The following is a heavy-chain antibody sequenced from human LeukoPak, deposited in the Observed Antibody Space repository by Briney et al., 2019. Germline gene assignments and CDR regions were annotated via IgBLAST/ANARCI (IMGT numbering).Heavy chain of an antibody. CDR2: ISSSGNTI. Sequence: LPGGSLRLSCAASGFTFSSYGMNWVRQAPGKGLEWVSYISSSGNTIYFADSVKGRFTISRDNAKNSLYLQMNSLRAEDTAVYYCARPIAAPLSFYGMDVWGQGTTVTVSS. J-gene: IGHJ6*02. CDR3: ARPIAAPLSFYGMDV. V-gene: IGHV3-48*03. CDR1: GFTFSSYG. D-gene: IGHD6-6*01.